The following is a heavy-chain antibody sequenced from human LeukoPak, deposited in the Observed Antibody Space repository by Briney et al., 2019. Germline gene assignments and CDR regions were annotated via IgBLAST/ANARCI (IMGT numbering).Heavy chain of an antibody. CDR3: ARALQWLADY. V-gene: IGHV3-33*01. J-gene: IGHJ4*02. D-gene: IGHD6-19*01. CDR1: GFTFSSYG. CDR2: IWYDGSDK. Sequence: GGSLRLSCEASGFTFSSYGMHWVRQVPGKGLEWVAVIWYDGSDKYYADSVKGRFTISRDNSKNTLYLQMNSLRAEDTAVYYCARALQWLADYWGQGTLVTVSS.